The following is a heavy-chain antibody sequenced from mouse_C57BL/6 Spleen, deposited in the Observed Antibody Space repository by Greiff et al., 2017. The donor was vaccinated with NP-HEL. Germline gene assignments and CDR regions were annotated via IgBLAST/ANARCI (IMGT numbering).Heavy chain of an antibody. CDR2: IYPGSGST. J-gene: IGHJ1*03. CDR1: GYTFTSYW. D-gene: IGHD1-1*01. Sequence: VKLQESGAELVKPGASVKMSCKASGYTFTSYWITWVKQRPGQGLEWIGDIYPGSGSTNYNEKFKSKATLTVDTSSSTAYMQLSSLTSEDSAVYYWARCTYGSSYDWYFDVWGTGTTVTVSS. V-gene: IGHV1-55*01. CDR3: ARCTYGSSYDWYFDV.